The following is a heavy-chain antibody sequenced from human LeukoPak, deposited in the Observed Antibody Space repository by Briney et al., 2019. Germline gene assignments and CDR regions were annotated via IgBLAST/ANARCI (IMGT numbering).Heavy chain of an antibody. CDR3: AIPTRVVAATRVAFDI. CDR2: IYYSGST. Sequence: PSETLSLTCTVSGGSISSYYWSWIRQPPGKGLEWIGYIYYSGSTNYNPSLKSRVTISVDTSKNQFSLKLSSVTDADTAVSYCAIPTRVVAATRVAFDIWGQGTMVTVSS. V-gene: IGHV4-59*08. D-gene: IGHD2-15*01. CDR1: GGSISSYY. J-gene: IGHJ3*02.